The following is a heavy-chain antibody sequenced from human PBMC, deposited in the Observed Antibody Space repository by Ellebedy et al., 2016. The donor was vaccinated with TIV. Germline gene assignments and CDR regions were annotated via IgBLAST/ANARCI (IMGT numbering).Heavy chain of an antibody. J-gene: IGHJ6*03. Sequence: PGGSLRLSCTDSGFTFSTYSMNWVRQAPGKGLEWVSYISGSGNTKYYTDSVKGRFTSSRDNAKNSLYLHMNSLRAEDTAVYYCARVRSVYYYMDVWGKGTTVTVSS. CDR2: ISGSGNTK. D-gene: IGHD2-8*01. CDR1: GFTFSTYS. CDR3: ARVRSVYYYMDV. V-gene: IGHV3-48*04.